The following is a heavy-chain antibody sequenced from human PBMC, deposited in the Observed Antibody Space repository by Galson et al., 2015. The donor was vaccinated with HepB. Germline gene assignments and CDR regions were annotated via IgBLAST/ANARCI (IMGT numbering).Heavy chain of an antibody. CDR1: GGTFSSYA. Sequence: SVKVSCKASGGTFSSYAISWVRQAPGQGLEWMGGIIPIFGTANYAQKFQGRVTITADESTSTAYMELSSLRSEDTAVYYCARDRGHCTNGVCALDYWGQGTLVTVSS. V-gene: IGHV1-69*13. CDR3: ARDRGHCTNGVCALDY. J-gene: IGHJ4*02. CDR2: IIPIFGTA. D-gene: IGHD2-8*01.